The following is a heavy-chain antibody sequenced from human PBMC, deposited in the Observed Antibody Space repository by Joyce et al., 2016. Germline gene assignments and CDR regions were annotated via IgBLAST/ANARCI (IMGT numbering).Heavy chain of an antibody. J-gene: IGHJ3*02. V-gene: IGHV5-51*01. CDR1: GFSFTKYW. CDR3: ARPLSTACWSAFDI. D-gene: IGHD5-18*01. Sequence: EVRLVQSGAELKKPGESLKISCKGSGFSFTKYWIAWVRQMPGKGLEWMGLIYAGDSEAKYSPSLQGQVTISVDKSINTAYLQWSSLMASDSAMYYCARPLSTACWSAFDIWGQGTMVTVSS. CDR2: IYAGDSEA.